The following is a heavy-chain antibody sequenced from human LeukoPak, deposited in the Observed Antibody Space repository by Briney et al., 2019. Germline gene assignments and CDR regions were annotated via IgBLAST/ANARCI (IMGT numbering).Heavy chain of an antibody. CDR3: TRLGYSGYGVDY. V-gene: IGHV5-51*01. Sequence: GESLKISCKASGYTFTNYWIGWVRQMPGKGLEWMGIIYPADSDTRYSPSFQGQVTFSADKSITTAYLQWSSLKASDTAMYYCTRLGYSGYGVDYSGQGTLVTVFS. J-gene: IGHJ4*02. CDR2: IYPADSDT. D-gene: IGHD5-12*01. CDR1: GYTFTNYW.